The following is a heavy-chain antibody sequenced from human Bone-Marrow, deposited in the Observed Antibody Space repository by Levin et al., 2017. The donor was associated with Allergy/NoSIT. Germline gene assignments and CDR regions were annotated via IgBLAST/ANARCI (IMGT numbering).Heavy chain of an antibody. J-gene: IGHJ4*02. V-gene: IGHV3-64D*06. D-gene: IGHD3-10*01. CDR2: ISSNGGST. CDR3: VKDSPRGRLYYFDY. Sequence: GESLKISCSASGFTFSSYAMHWVRQAPGKGLEYVSAISSNGGSTYYADSVKGRFTISRDNSKNTLYLQMSSLRAEDTAVYYCVKDSPRGRLYYFDYWGQGTLVTVSS. CDR1: GFTFSSYA.